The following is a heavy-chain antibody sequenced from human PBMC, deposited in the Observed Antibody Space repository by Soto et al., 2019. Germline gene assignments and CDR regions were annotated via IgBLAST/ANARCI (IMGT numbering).Heavy chain of an antibody. V-gene: IGHV2-5*01. J-gene: IGHJ5*02. CDR3: AKSGSSGWYGWFDP. D-gene: IGHD6-19*01. Sequence: GPALVNRRQALTLTCIFSGFSLRTSGVGVGWIRQPPGKALEWLGFIYWNDDKRYSPSLKSRLTITKDTSKNQVVLTMTNMDPVDTATYYCAKSGSSGWYGWFDPWGQGTLVTVSS. CDR1: GFSLRTSGVG. CDR2: IYWNDDK.